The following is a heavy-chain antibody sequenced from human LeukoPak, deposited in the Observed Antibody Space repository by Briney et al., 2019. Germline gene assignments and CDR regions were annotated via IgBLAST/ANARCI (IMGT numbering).Heavy chain of an antibody. D-gene: IGHD2-15*01. CDR1: GGSFSGYY. CDR3: ARVVCSGGSCYNYYYYYMDV. Sequence: SETLSLTCAVYGGSFSGYYWSWIRQPPGKGLEWIGEINHSGSTNYNPSLKSRVTISVDTSKNQFSLKLSSVTAADTAVHYCARVVCSGGSCYNYYYYYMDVWGKGTTVTVSS. J-gene: IGHJ6*03. CDR2: INHSGST. V-gene: IGHV4-34*01.